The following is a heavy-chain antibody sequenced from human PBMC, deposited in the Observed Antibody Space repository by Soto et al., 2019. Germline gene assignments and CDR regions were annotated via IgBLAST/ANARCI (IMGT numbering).Heavy chain of an antibody. CDR2: IWYDGSNK. J-gene: IGHJ5*02. CDR1: GFTFSSYG. CDR3: ARDARVGAQWLVPSMNWFDP. V-gene: IGHV3-33*01. Sequence: QVQLVESGGGVVQPGRSLRLSCAASGFTFSSYGMHWVRQAPGKGLEWGAVIWYDGSNKYYADSVKGRFTISRDNSKNTLYLQMNSLRAEDTAVYYCARDARVGAQWLVPSMNWFDPWGQGTLVTVSS. D-gene: IGHD6-19*01.